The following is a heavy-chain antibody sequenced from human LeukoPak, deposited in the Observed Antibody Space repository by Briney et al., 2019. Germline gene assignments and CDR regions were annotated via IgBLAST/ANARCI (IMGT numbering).Heavy chain of an antibody. CDR1: GFTFSNYE. D-gene: IGHD5-18*01. V-gene: IGHV3-48*03. Sequence: PGGSLTLSCAASGFTFSNYEMNWVRQAPGKAVEWVSYISSSGSTIYYADSVKGRFTISRDKAKHSLYLQMNSLRADDTAVYYCARMNTAMVNGLNYYYYMDVWGKETRVTISS. J-gene: IGHJ6*03. CDR2: ISSSGSTI. CDR3: ARMNTAMVNGLNYYYYMDV.